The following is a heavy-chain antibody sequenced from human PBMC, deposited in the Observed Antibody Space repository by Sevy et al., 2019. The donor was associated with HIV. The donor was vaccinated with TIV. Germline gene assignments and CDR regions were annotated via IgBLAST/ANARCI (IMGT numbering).Heavy chain of an antibody. Sequence: SETLSLTCTVSGGSVSSGSYYWSWIRQPPGKGLEWIGYIYYSGSTNYNPSLKSRVTISVDTSKNQFSLKLSSVTAADTAVYHCASYGGGYSGYDSTPKYYFDYWGQGTLVTVSS. CDR2: IYYSGST. D-gene: IGHD5-12*01. CDR3: ASYGGGYSGYDSTPKYYFDY. J-gene: IGHJ4*02. CDR1: GGSVSSGSYY. V-gene: IGHV4-61*01.